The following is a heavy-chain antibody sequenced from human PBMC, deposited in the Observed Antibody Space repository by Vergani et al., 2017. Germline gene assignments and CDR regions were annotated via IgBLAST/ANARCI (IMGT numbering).Heavy chain of an antibody. D-gene: IGHD3-22*01. Sequence: EVQLVESGGGLVQPGGSLRLSCAVSGFTVSSNYMSWVRRAPGKGLEWVSVIYSGGSTYYADSVKGRFTISRDNSKNTLYLQMNSLRAEGTAVYYCARYDSSGYDAFDIWGQGTMVTVSA. CDR3: ARYDSSGYDAFDI. J-gene: IGHJ3*02. V-gene: IGHV3-66*02. CDR1: GFTVSSNY. CDR2: IYSGGST.